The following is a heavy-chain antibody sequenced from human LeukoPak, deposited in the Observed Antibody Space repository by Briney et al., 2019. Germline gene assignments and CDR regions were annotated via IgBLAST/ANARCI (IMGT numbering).Heavy chain of an antibody. V-gene: IGHV5-51*01. J-gene: IGHJ5*02. D-gene: IGHD3-10*01. CDR3: ARPTMELDGSGSYWNNWFDP. CDR1: GYSFTSYW. CDR2: IYPGDSDT. Sequence: GESLKISCKGSGYSFTSYWIGWVRQMPGKGLEWMGIIYPGDSDTRYSPSFQGQVTISADKSISTAYLQWSSLKASDTAMYYCARPTMELDGSGSYWNNWFDPWGQGTLVTVSS.